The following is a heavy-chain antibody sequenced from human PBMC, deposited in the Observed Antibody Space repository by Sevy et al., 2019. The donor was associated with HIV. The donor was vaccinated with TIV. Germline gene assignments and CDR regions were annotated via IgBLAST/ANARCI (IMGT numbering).Heavy chain of an antibody. CDR3: ARDRLGSWNPMQRTDHYGMDV. CDR2: TYYRSKWYN. D-gene: IGHD3-16*01. J-gene: IGHJ6*02. V-gene: IGHV6-1*01. CDR1: GDSVSSNSAA. Sequence: SQTLSLTCAISGDSVSSNSAAWNWIRQSPSRGLEWLGRTYYRSKWYNDYAVSVKSRITINPDTSKNQFSLQLNSVTPEETAEYYCARDRLGSWNPMQRTDHYGMDVWGQGTTVTVSS.